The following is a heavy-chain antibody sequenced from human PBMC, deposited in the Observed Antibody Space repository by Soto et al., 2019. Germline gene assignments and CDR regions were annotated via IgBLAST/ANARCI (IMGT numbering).Heavy chain of an antibody. J-gene: IGHJ4*02. CDR1: GFTFSSYG. CDR2: ISYDGSNK. D-gene: IGHD4-17*01. V-gene: IGHV3-30*18. CDR3: AKAAPPWATVAALQPTAY. Sequence: QVQLVESGVGVVQPGRSLRLSCAASGFTFSSYGMHWVRQAPGKGLEWVAVISYDGSNKYDADSVKGRFTISRDNSKITLYLQMNSLRAEDTAVYYCAKAAPPWATVAALQPTAYWGQGTLVTVS.